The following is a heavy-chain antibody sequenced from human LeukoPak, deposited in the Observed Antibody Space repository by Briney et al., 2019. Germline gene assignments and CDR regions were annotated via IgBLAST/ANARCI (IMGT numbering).Heavy chain of an antibody. J-gene: IGHJ3*02. CDR2: IYPGDSDT. CDR3: AGHAYVDTATDAFDI. V-gene: IGHV5-51*01. D-gene: IGHD5-18*01. CDR1: GYSFTRYW. Sequence: GESLKISCKGSGYSFTRYWIGWVRQMPGKGLEWMGIIYPGDSDTRYSPSFQGQVTISADKSISTAYLQWSSLRASDTAMYYCAGHAYVDTATDAFDIWGQGTMVTVSS.